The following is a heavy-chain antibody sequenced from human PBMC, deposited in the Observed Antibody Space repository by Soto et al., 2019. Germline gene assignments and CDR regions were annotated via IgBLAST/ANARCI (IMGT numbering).Heavy chain of an antibody. CDR2: IYWDDDK. J-gene: IGHJ4*02. CDR1: GFSLITSGVG. Sequence: QITLKEAGPTLVKPTQTRTLTCSFSGFSLITSGVGVGWIRQPPGKALEWLALIYWDDDKGYSTSLKSRLTITKDTARNQVVLTMTNMDPAETATYYCAHTMAPRIFDYWGQGTLVTVSS. V-gene: IGHV2-5*02. CDR3: AHTMAPRIFDY.